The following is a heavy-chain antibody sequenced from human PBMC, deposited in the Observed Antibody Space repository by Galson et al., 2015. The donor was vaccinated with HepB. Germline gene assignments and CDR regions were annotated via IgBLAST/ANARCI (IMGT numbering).Heavy chain of an antibody. Sequence: SVKVSCKASGYTFTNYPIHWVRQAPGQSLEWMGWINAANRNTKYSQKFQGRVTITRDISATTAYMELSSLRSEDTALYYCARDGGRGGSYGWNFDSWGQGTLVTVSS. CDR1: GYTFTNYP. CDR3: ARDGGRGGSYGWNFDS. J-gene: IGHJ4*02. D-gene: IGHD3-22*01. V-gene: IGHV1-3*01. CDR2: INAANRNT.